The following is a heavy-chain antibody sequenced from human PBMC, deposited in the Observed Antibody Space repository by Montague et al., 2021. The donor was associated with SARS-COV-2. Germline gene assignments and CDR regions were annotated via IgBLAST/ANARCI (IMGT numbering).Heavy chain of an antibody. CDR2: TYYRSKWYN. CDR1: GDSVSSNSAA. D-gene: IGHD3-22*01. CDR3: ARGLRRIIMIVDIRGFDY. J-gene: IGHJ4*02. V-gene: IGHV6-1*01. Sequence: CAISGDSVSSNSAAWNWIRQSPSRGLEWLGRTYYRSKWYNDYAVSVKSRITINPDTSKNQFSLQLNSVTAEDTAAYYCARGLRRIIMIVDIRGFDYWGQGTLVTVSS.